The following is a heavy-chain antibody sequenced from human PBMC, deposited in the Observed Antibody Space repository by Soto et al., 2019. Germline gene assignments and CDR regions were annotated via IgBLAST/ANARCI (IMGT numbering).Heavy chain of an antibody. Sequence: EVQLVESGGGLVQPGGSLRLSCAASQFTFSRYWMHWVRQAPGKGLMWVSRINSDGSRTTYADSVKGRFNISRDNAKNTLFLQMNSLRAEDSAVYYCVRVATGSYDWFDPWGQGTLVTVSS. CDR2: INSDGSRT. CDR3: VRVATGSYDWFDP. J-gene: IGHJ5*02. V-gene: IGHV3-74*03. D-gene: IGHD1-26*01. CDR1: QFTFSRYW.